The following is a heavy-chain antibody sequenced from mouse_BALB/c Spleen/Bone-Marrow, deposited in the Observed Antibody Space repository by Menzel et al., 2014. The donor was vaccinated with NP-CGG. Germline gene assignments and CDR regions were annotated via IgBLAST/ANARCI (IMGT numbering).Heavy chain of an antibody. CDR3: ARALAYGSSFDY. J-gene: IGHJ2*01. CDR1: GFTFSDYG. V-gene: IGHV5-15*02. CDR2: ISNLAHSI. D-gene: IGHD1-1*01. Sequence: EVKLVESGGGLVQPGGSRKLSCAASGFTFSDYGMAWVRQAPGKGPEWVAFISNLAHSIYYTDTVTGRFTISREDAKNTLYLEMSSLRSEDTAMYYCARALAYGSSFDYWGQGTTLTVSS.